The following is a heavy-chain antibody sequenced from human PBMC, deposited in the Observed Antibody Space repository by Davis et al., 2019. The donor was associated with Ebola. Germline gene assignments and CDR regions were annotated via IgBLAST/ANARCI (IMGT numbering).Heavy chain of an antibody. D-gene: IGHD6-13*01. CDR3: APSGVPVAGQWYFQH. V-gene: IGHV3-30*04. J-gene: IGHJ1*01. CDR1: GFAFSSYA. CDR2: ISYHGRDK. Sequence: GESLKISCAASGFAFSSYAMHWVRQAPGKGLEWVAVISYHGRDKYYADSVKGRFTISSDNSKNTMDLQMDSLRPEDTAVYYCAPSGVPVAGQWYFQHWGQGTLVTVSS.